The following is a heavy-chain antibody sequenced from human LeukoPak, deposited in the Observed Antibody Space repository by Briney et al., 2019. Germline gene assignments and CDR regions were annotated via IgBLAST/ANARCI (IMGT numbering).Heavy chain of an antibody. CDR3: ARGDIVVVPAATDY. CDR1: GFPFSSYG. J-gene: IGHJ4*02. Sequence: GGSLRLSCAASGFPFSSYGTNWVRQAPGKGLEWVSSISSSGSYIYHADSVKGRFTISRDNAKNSLYLQMNSLRVEDTAVYYCARGDIVVVPAATDYWGQGALVTVSS. D-gene: IGHD2-2*01. CDR2: ISSSGSYI. V-gene: IGHV3-21*01.